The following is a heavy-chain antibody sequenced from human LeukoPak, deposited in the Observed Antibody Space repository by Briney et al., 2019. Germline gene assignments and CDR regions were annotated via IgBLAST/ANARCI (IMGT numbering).Heavy chain of an antibody. CDR2: IYYSGST. D-gene: IGHD3-10*01. CDR1: GGSISSSSYY. CDR3: ARLGFGERGDY. J-gene: IGHJ4*02. Sequence: AETLSLTCTVSGGSISSSSYYWGWIRQPPGKGLEWIGSIYYSGSTYYNPSLKSRVTISVDTSKNQFSLKLSSVTAADTAVYYCARLGFGERGDYWGQGTLVTVSS. V-gene: IGHV4-39*01.